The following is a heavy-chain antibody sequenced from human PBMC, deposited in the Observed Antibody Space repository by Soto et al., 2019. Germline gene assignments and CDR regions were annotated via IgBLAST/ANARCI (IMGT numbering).Heavy chain of an antibody. V-gene: IGHV3-23*01. CDR1: GFTFSSYA. J-gene: IGHJ4*01. CDR3: ARRGSGSYYDY. Sequence: EVQLLESGGGLVQPGGSLRLSCAASGFTFSSYAMRWVRQAPVKGLEWVSAISGSGDSTYYADSVKGRFTISRDNSKNALYLQMNSLRAEDTAVYYCARRGSGSYYDYWGHGTVVTVSS. D-gene: IGHD1-26*01. CDR2: ISGSGDST.